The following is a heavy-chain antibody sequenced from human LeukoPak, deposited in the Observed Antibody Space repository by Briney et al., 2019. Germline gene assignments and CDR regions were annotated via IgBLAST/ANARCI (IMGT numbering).Heavy chain of an antibody. CDR3: ARVRYSSSWYGRWYYYYYMDV. CDR1: GYTFTSYD. D-gene: IGHD6-13*01. J-gene: IGHJ6*03. Sequence: ASVKLSCTASGYTFTSYDINWVRQAPGQGLDWMGWINRNSGGTNYAQKFQGRVTMTRDTSISTAYMEMSRLRSDDTAVYYCARVRYSSSWYGRWYYYYYMDVWGKGTTVTVSS. V-gene: IGHV1-2*02. CDR2: INRNSGGT.